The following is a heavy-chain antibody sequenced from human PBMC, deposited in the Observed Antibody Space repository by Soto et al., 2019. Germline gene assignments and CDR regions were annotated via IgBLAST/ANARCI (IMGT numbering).Heavy chain of an antibody. CDR3: VRSGTARLLRHSWFDT. Sequence: EVQLVESGGGLVKPGGSLRLSCAASGVTFNTYDMNWISQAPGQGLEWVSSITTSSDYIYYADSLKGRITISRDNAKNSLFLQMNSLRAEDTAVYYCVRSGTARLLRHSWFDTWGQGTLVTVSS. CDR1: GVTFNTYD. J-gene: IGHJ5*02. V-gene: IGHV3-21*01. CDR2: ITTSSDYI. D-gene: IGHD2-21*01.